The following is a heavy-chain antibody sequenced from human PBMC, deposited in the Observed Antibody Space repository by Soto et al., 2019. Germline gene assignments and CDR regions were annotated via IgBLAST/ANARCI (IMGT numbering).Heavy chain of an antibody. CDR1: GGTFSSFT. D-gene: IGHD2-2*01. Sequence: QVQLVQSGAEVKKPGSSVKVSCKASGGTFSSFTISWVRQAPGQGLELMGRIIPILGIANYAQKVQGRVTITSEKSTTTAYMELISLRSEDTAVYHCARDCSSTICYAYPWCQGTLVTFSS. V-gene: IGHV1-69*08. J-gene: IGHJ5*02. CDR2: IIPILGIA. CDR3: ARDCSSTICYAYP.